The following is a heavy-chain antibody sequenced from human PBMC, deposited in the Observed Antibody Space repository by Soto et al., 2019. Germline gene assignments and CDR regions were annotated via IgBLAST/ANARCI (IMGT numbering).Heavy chain of an antibody. V-gene: IGHV4-34*01. J-gene: IGHJ3*02. CDR1: GGLYSDYY. D-gene: IGHD4-17*01. CDR3: ANDYGDYRKDAFDI. Sequence: VQLRQWGAGLLKPSETLSLTCAVYGGLYSDYYWSWIRQAPGKGLEWIGEIHHSGTTNYNPSLRSRVTITLDRSKNQFTLRLSSMTAADAAVYFCANDYGDYRKDAFDIWSPGTRVTVSS. CDR2: IHHSGTT.